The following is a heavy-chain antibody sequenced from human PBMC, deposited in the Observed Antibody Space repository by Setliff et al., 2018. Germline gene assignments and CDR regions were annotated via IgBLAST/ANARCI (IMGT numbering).Heavy chain of an antibody. CDR3: ARVLVLGYNWFDP. CDR1: GGSFSGYY. J-gene: IGHJ5*02. D-gene: IGHD3-10*01. Sequence: SETLSLTCAVYGGSFSGYYWGWIRQAPGSGLEWIGSISYSGPPYYNASVESRVTISIDTSKNQFSLKVNSVTAADTAVYFCARVLVLGYNWFDPWGQGTLVTVSS. V-gene: IGHV4-34*01. CDR2: ISYSGPP.